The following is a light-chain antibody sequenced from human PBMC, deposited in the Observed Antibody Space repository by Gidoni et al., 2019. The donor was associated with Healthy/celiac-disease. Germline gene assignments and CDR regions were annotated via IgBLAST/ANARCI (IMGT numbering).Light chain of an antibody. CDR3: LQDYNYLT. V-gene: IGKV1-6*01. J-gene: IGKJ2*01. Sequence: IQMTQSPSSLSASVGDRVTLTCRARQGIRNDLGWYQQKPGKAPKLLVYAASSLQSGVTSRFSGSGSGTDFTLTSSSLQPEDFATYYCLQDYNYLTFGQGTKVEIK. CDR2: AAS. CDR1: QGIRND.